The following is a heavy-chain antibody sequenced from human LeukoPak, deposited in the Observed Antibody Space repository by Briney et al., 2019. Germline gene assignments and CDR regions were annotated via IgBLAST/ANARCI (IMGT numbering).Heavy chain of an antibody. V-gene: IGHV4-4*07. D-gene: IGHD6-13*01. J-gene: IGHJ5*02. CDR1: GGSISSYY. Sequence: SETLSLTCTVSGGSISSYYWSWIRQPAGKGLEWIGRIYTSGCTNYNPSLKSRVTMSVDTSKNQFSLKLSSVTAADTAVYYCARAYSSSWYWNWFDPWGQGTLVTVSS. CDR3: ARAYSSSWYWNWFDP. CDR2: IYTSGCT.